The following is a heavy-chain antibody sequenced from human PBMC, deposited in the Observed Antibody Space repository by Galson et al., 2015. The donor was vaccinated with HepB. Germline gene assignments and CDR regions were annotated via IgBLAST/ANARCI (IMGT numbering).Heavy chain of an antibody. Sequence: SLRLSCAASGFTFNFFDMHWVRQAPGKGLEWVAFISHDGSKTFAADSMKGRFTISRDNSKDAMFLHVNSLRPEDTAVYYCAREVRFSDAFDGWGQGTMVTVSS. CDR2: ISHDGSKT. CDR1: GFTFNFFD. D-gene: IGHD4/OR15-4a*01. V-gene: IGHV3-30*03. CDR3: AREVRFSDAFDG. J-gene: IGHJ3*01.